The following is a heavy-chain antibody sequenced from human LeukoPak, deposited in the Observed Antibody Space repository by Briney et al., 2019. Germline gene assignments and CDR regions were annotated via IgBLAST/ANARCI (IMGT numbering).Heavy chain of an antibody. Sequence: ASVKVSCKASGYTFTSYGISWVRQAPGQGLEWMGWISAYNGNTNYAQKLQGRVTMTRNTSISTAYMELSSLRSEDTAVYYCARGDGIVVVVAATNDAFDIWGQGTMVTVSS. V-gene: IGHV1-18*01. D-gene: IGHD2-15*01. CDR2: ISAYNGNT. CDR3: ARGDGIVVVVAATNDAFDI. J-gene: IGHJ3*02. CDR1: GYTFTSYG.